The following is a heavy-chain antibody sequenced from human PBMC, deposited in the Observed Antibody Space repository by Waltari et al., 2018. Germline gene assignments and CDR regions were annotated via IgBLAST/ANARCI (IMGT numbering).Heavy chain of an antibody. D-gene: IGHD3-3*01. Sequence: EVQLVESGGGLVQPGGSLRLSCAASGFTFSSSWMSWVRQVPGKGLEWVANIKQDGSEKYYVDSVKGRFTISRDNAKNSLYLQMNSLRAEDTAVYYCARDLLYDFWSGYNFWGQGTLVTVSS. V-gene: IGHV3-7*01. CDR2: IKQDGSEK. CDR1: GFTFSSSW. J-gene: IGHJ4*02. CDR3: ARDLLYDFWSGYNF.